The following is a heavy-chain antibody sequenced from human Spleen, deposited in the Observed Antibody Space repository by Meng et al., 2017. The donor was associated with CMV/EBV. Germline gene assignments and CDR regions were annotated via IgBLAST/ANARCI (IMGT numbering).Heavy chain of an antibody. J-gene: IGHJ4*02. Sequence: SLCSPSTSVVGVGLLRPPPGRALGLLSLIFCNDDKRYTPSLKNRLTITKDTSEIPVVLTMTNMGPVDTAAYYCARRPHFNTWYVLDYWGQGTLVTVSS. V-gene: IGHV2-5*01. D-gene: IGHD6-13*01. CDR3: ARRPHFNTWYVLDY. CDR1: LCSPSTSVVG. CDR2: IFCNDDK.